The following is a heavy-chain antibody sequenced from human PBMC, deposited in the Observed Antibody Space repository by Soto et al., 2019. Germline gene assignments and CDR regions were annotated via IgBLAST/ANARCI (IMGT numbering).Heavy chain of an antibody. CDR1: GFTFSSYG. CDR2: IWYDGSNK. Sequence: QVQLVESGGGVVQPGRSLRLSCAASGFTFSSYGMHWVRQAPGKGLEWVAVIWYDGSNKYYADSVKGRFTISRDNSKNPLYLQMNSLRAEDTAVYYCARDLGYSSSSSDYWGQGTLVTVSS. D-gene: IGHD6-6*01. V-gene: IGHV3-33*01. CDR3: ARDLGYSSSSSDY. J-gene: IGHJ4*02.